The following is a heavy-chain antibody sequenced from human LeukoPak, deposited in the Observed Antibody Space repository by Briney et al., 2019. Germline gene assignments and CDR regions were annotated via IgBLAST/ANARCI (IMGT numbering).Heavy chain of an antibody. D-gene: IGHD4-17*01. CDR2: ISKDGSNQ. J-gene: IGHJ3*02. CDR3: ARDHPTETDAFDI. V-gene: IGHV3-30*03. CDR1: GFTFSSYG. Sequence: PGRSLRLSCAASGFTFSSYGMHWVRQAPGKGLEWVAVISKDGSNQYYADSAKGRFTISRDNSKNTLYLQMSSLRGDDTALYYCARDHPTETDAFDIWGQGTMVTVFS.